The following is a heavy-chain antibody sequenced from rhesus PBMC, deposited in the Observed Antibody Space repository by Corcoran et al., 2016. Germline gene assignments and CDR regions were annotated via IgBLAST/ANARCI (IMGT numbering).Heavy chain of an antibody. Sequence: QLQLQESGPGLVKPSETLSVTCAVSGGSISSSYWSWIRQAPGKGMEWIGYIYGSGSSTNYHPSLMIRLTLSVDTPKNQPSLNLSSVTNADTAVYYCERDTAYSSWPHYDYWSQGVLVTVAS. V-gene: IGHV4-169*02. CDR2: IYGSGSST. D-gene: IGHD6-13*01. J-gene: IGHJ4*01. CDR3: ERDTAYSSWPHYDY. CDR1: GGSISSSY.